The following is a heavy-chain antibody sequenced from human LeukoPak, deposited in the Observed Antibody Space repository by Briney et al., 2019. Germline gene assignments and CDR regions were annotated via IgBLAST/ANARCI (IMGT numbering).Heavy chain of an antibody. D-gene: IGHD3-22*01. V-gene: IGHV3-20*04. CDR2: INWNGGST. CDR3: ARDLYDSSSRRPYYYYMDV. CDR1: GFTFDDYG. Sequence: GGSLRLSCAASGFTFDDYGMSWVRQAPGKGLEWVSGINWNGGSTGYADSVKGRFTISRDNAKNSLYLQMNSLRAEDTALYYCARDLYDSSSRRPYYYYMDVWGKGTTVTVSS. J-gene: IGHJ6*03.